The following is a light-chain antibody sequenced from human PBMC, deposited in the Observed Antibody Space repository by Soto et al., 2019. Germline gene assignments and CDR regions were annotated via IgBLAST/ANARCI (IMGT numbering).Light chain of an antibody. CDR3: QQYGGSPPIT. CDR2: GAS. V-gene: IGKV3-20*01. CDR1: QSVSSSY. Sequence: IVLTQSPSTLSLSPGERATLSCRASQSVSSSYLAWYQQKPGQAPRLLIYGASSRATGIPDRFSGSGSGTDFTLTISRLEPEDFAVYYCQQYGGSPPITFGQGTRLEIK. J-gene: IGKJ5*01.